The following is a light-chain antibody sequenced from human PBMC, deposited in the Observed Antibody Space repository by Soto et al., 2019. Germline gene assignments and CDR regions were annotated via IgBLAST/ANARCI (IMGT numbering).Light chain of an antibody. CDR1: QSIGSY. CDR3: QQYGSSGT. Sequence: DIVLTHSPCTLSLSPGRRSNLSCRASQSIGSYLAWYKQKPGQAPRPLIYGASNRATGIPDRLSGSGSGTEFTLTISRMEPEDFAVDYCQQYGSSGTFGHGTKVDI. J-gene: IGKJ1*01. V-gene: IGKV3-20*01. CDR2: GAS.